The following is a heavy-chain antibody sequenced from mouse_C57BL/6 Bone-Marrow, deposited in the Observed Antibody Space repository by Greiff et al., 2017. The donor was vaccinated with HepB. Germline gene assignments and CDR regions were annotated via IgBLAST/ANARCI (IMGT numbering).Heavy chain of an antibody. CDR2: IYPGDGDT. J-gene: IGHJ2*01. D-gene: IGHD2-2*01. CDR1: GYAFSSYW. V-gene: IGHV1-80*01. Sequence: VQLQQSGAELVKPGASVKISCKASGYAFSSYWMNWVKQRPGKGLEWIGQIYPGDGDTNYNGKFKGKATLTADKSSSTAYMQLSSLTSEDSAVYFCARERAYGYLYFDYWGQGTTLTVSS. CDR3: ARERAYGYLYFDY.